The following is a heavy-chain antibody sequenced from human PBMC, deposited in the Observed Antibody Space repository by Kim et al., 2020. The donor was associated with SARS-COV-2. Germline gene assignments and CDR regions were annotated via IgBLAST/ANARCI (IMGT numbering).Heavy chain of an antibody. Sequence: SETLSLTCTVSGGSISSSSYYWGWIRQPPGKGLEWIGSIYYSGSTYYNPSLKSRVTISVDTSKNQFSLKLSSVTAADTAVYYCARHEPVWFTQYYYYYGMDVWGQGTTVTVSS. CDR3: ARHEPVWFTQYYYYYGMDV. D-gene: IGHD3-10*01. J-gene: IGHJ6*02. V-gene: IGHV4-39*01. CDR1: GGSISSSSYY. CDR2: IYYSGST.